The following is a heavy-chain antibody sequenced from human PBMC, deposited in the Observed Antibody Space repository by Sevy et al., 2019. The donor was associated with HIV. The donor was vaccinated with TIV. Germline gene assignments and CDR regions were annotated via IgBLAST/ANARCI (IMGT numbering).Heavy chain of an antibody. J-gene: IGHJ6*02. Sequence: SETLSLTCAVYGGSFSGYYWSWIRQPPGKGLEWIGEINHSGSTNYNPSLKSRVTISVDTSKNQFSLKLSSVTAADTAVYYCATKLNYDSSGYYDYYYYGMDVWGQRTTVTVSS. CDR2: INHSGST. D-gene: IGHD3-22*01. CDR1: GGSFSGYY. CDR3: ATKLNYDSSGYYDYYYYGMDV. V-gene: IGHV4-34*01.